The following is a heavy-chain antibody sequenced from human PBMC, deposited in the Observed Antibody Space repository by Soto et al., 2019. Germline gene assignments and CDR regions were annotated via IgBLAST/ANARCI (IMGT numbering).Heavy chain of an antibody. J-gene: IGHJ3*02. CDR1: GFHFSTYG. V-gene: IGHV3-30*18. CDR2: TSSDGTYT. D-gene: IGHD1-26*01. Sequence: GSLRLCCEASGFHFSTYGIHWVRQAPGKGLEWVAVTSSDGTYTHYADSVKGRFTISRDNSKNTLYLQMNSLRAEDTAVYYCAKDSGRQIYYARSASDISGQATMVT. CDR3: AKDSGRQIYYARSASDI.